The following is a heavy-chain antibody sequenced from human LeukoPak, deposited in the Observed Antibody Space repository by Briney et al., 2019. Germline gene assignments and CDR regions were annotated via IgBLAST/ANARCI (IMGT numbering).Heavy chain of an antibody. Sequence: ASVKVSCKASGYTFTSYYMHWVRQAPGQGLEWMGIINPSGGSTSYAQKFQGRVTMTRDTSTSTVYMELSSLRSEDTAVYYCASEYYDSGGYQTGGYWGQGTLVTVSS. J-gene: IGHJ4*02. D-gene: IGHD3-22*01. CDR3: ASEYYDSGGYQTGGY. CDR2: INPSGGST. CDR1: GYTFTSYY. V-gene: IGHV1-46*01.